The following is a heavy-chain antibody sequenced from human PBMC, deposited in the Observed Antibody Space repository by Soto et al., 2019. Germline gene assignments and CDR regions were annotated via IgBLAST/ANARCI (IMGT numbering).Heavy chain of an antibody. CDR3: ARGSSSSYEYGMDV. J-gene: IGHJ6*02. V-gene: IGHV4-30-2*01. CDR1: GDSISRGCYS. CDR2: IYDIGST. Sequence: PSETLSLTGAVSGDSISRGCYSWTWIRQPPGKALEWIGNIYDIGSTSYNPSLKSRLTMSVDRSKNQFSLKLTSVTAADTAVYFCARGSSSSYEYGMDVWGQATTGSRLL. D-gene: IGHD6-6*01.